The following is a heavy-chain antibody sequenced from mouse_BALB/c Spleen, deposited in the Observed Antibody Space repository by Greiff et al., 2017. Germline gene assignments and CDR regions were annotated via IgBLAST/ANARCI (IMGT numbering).Heavy chain of an antibody. CDR2: IWSGGST. D-gene: IGHD2-10*02. J-gene: IGHJ4*01. Sequence: QVQLQQSGPGLVQPSQSLSITCTVSGFSFTSYGVHWVRQSPGKGLGWLGVIWSGGSTDYNAAFISRLSISKDNSKSQVFFKMNSLQANDTAIYYCARTQYGNYHYYAMDYWGQGTSVTVSS. CDR3: ARTQYGNYHYYAMDY. V-gene: IGHV2-2*02. CDR1: GFSFTSYG.